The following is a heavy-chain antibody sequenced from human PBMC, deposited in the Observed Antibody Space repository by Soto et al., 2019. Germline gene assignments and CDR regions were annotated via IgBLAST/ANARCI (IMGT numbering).Heavy chain of an antibody. D-gene: IGHD2-2*01. Sequence: GGSLRLSCAASGFTFSSYWMSWVRQAPGKGLEWVANIKQDGSEEYYVDSVKGRFTIARDNAKNSLYLQMNSLRAGDPGVYYCARVIGSTSWDARGYSYYFDNWGQGTLVTVSS. V-gene: IGHV3-7*01. CDR1: GFTFSSYW. CDR3: ARVIGSTSWDARGYSYYFDN. J-gene: IGHJ4*02. CDR2: IKQDGSEE.